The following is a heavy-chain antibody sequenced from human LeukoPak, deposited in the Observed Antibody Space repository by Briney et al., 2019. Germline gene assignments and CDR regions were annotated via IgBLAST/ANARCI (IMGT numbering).Heavy chain of an antibody. V-gene: IGHV3-21*01. CDR2: ISSSSSYI. CDR3: ARDLSGYDNENY. D-gene: IGHD5-12*01. J-gene: IGHJ4*02. CDR1: GFTYSSYV. Sequence: GGSLTLSCTASGFTYSSYVMSWFRQAPGKGLEWVSSISSSSSYIYYADSVKGRFTISRDNAKNSLYLQMNSLRAEDTAVYYCARDLSGYDNENYWGQGTLVTVSS.